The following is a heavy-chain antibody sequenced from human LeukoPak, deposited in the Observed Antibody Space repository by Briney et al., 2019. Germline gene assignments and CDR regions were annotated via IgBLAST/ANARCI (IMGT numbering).Heavy chain of an antibody. Sequence: PGGCLRLSCAASGFTFSSYEMNWVRPAPGKGLDWVSYISSSGSAIYYADSVRGRFTISRDNAKNSLYLQMNSLRAEDTAVYYCARARRDCSGGSCYPDYNWFDPWGQGTLVTVSS. J-gene: IGHJ5*02. D-gene: IGHD2-15*01. CDR2: ISSSGSAI. CDR1: GFTFSSYE. V-gene: IGHV3-48*03. CDR3: ARARRDCSGGSCYPDYNWFDP.